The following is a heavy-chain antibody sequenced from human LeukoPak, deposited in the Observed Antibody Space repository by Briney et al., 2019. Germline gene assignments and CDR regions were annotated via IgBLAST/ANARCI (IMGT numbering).Heavy chain of an antibody. CDR2: LYYSGNT. D-gene: IGHD6-19*01. CDR3: ARNIAVAGRGDYMDV. Sequence: SETLSLTCTVSGGSISSGSYYGGWIRQPPGKGLEWIGSLYYSGNTYYNPSLKSRVTISVDTSKNQFSLKLSSVTAADTAVYYCARNIAVAGRGDYMDVWGKGTTVTISS. J-gene: IGHJ6*03. CDR1: GGSISSGSYY. V-gene: IGHV4-39*01.